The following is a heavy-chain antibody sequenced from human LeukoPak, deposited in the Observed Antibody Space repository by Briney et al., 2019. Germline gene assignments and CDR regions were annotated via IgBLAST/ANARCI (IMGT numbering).Heavy chain of an antibody. Sequence: PGGSLRLSCEASGFTLSIYSMNWVRQAPGKGLEWVSSISSSSSDISYADSVKGRFTISRDNAKNSLYLQMNSLRAEDTAVYYCAKDGTWSYWYFDYWGQGTLVTVSS. CDR2: ISSSSSDI. CDR3: AKDGTWSYWYFDY. J-gene: IGHJ4*02. V-gene: IGHV3-21*01. CDR1: GFTLSIYS. D-gene: IGHD1-26*01.